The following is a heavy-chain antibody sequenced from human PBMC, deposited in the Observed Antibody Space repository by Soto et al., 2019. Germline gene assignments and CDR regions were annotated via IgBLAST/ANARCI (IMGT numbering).Heavy chain of an antibody. J-gene: IGHJ4*02. CDR2: ISHSGST. D-gene: IGHD3-10*02. V-gene: IGHV4-34*01. CDR1: CGSFSGYY. CDR3: ARGDLRSDC. Sequence: QVQLQQWGAGLLKPSETLSLTCAVYCGSFSGYYWSWIRQPPGKGLEWIGEISHSGSTNYNPSLRSRVTISVDTSKTQFSLKLTSVTAADTAIYYCARGDLRSDCWGQGNLVTVSS.